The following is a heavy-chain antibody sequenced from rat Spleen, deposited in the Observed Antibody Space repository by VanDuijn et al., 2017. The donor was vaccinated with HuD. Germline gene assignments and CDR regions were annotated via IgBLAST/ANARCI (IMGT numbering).Heavy chain of an antibody. V-gene: IGHV5-7*01. J-gene: IGHJ2*01. D-gene: IGHD1-9*01. CDR1: GFTFSDYY. Sequence: EVQLVESGGGLVQPGGSMKLSCAASGFTFSDYYMAWVRQGPTKGLEWVATISYGDRSGHSSTYYRDSVKGRFTISRDKAKSTLSLQMDSLRSEDTATYYCARRHYGYTDYFDYWGQGVMVTVSS. CDR2: ISYGDRSGHSST. CDR3: ARRHYGYTDYFDY.